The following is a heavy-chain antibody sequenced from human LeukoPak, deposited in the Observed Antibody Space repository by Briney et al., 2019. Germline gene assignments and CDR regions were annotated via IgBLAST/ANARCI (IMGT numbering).Heavy chain of an antibody. D-gene: IGHD3-3*01. V-gene: IGHV3-74*01. CDR3: VRGLLEWLRLETYYFDY. J-gene: IGHJ4*02. CDR1: GFSFSVYW. Sequence: PGGSLRLSCAASGFSFSVYWMHWVRQAPGKGPVWVSRIKTDGSITDYADSVKGRFTISRDNAKNTLYLQMNSLRADDTATYYCVRGLLEWLRLETYYFDYWGQGTLVTVSS. CDR2: IKTDGSIT.